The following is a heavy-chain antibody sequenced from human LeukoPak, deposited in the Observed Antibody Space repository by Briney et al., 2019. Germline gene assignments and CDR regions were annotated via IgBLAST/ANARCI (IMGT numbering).Heavy chain of an antibody. V-gene: IGHV4-38-2*01. Sequence: ASETLSLTCAVSGYSISSGYYWGWIRQPPGKGLEWIGSIYYSGSTYYNPSLKSRVTISVDTSKNQFSLKLSSVTAADTAVYYCATFQWELLEGYFDYWGQGTLVTVSS. CDR2: IYYSGST. CDR1: GYSISSGYY. J-gene: IGHJ4*02. CDR3: ATFQWELLEGYFDY. D-gene: IGHD1-26*01.